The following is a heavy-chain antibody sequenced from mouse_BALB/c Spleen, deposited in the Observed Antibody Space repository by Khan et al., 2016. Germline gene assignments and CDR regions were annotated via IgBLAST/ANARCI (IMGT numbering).Heavy chain of an antibody. CDR1: GYSITSDYA. CDR2: ISYSGST. D-gene: IGHD1-2*01. CDR3: ARTPTAYYAMDY. V-gene: IGHV3-2*02. J-gene: IGHJ4*01. Sequence: EVQLQESGPGLVKPSQSLSLTCTVTGYSITSDYAWNWFRQFPGNKLEWMGYISYSGSTRYYPSLKSRISITRDTSRNQFFLPFNSVTTEDTATYYCARTPTAYYAMDYWGQGTSVTVSS.